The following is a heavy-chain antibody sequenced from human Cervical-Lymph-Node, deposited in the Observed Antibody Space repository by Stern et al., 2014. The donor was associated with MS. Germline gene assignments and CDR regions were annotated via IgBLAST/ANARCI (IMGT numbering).Heavy chain of an antibody. J-gene: IGHJ4*02. D-gene: IGHD4-17*01. CDR2: INAGNGDT. Sequence: QVQLVQSGAEVKKPGASVKVFCKASGYTFTRYAIHWVRQAPGQRPEWMGWINAGNGDTKYAQKFQDRVTFTRDTSASTSYMELSSLRSEDTAVYYCASRGETTTGYYFDYWGQGTLVTVSS. CDR3: ASRGETTTGYYFDY. V-gene: IGHV1-3*01. CDR1: GYTFTRYA.